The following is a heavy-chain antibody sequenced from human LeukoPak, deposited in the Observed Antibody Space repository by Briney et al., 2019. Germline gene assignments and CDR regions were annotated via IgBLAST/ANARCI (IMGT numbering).Heavy chain of an antibody. CDR3: ATENNYIWGSFED. Sequence: PGGSLRLSCAASGFTFSSYSMNWVRQAPGKGLEWVSSISSSSSYIYYAGSVKGRFTISRDNAKHSLYLQMNSLRAEDTAVYYCATENNYIWGSFEDWGQGTLVIVSS. V-gene: IGHV3-21*01. CDR1: GFTFSSYS. D-gene: IGHD3-16*01. J-gene: IGHJ4*02. CDR2: ISSSSSYI.